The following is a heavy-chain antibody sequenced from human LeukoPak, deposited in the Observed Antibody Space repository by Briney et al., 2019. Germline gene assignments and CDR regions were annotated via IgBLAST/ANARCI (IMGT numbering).Heavy chain of an antibody. J-gene: IGHJ4*02. Sequence: PGGSLRLSCAASGFTFSSYAMSWVRQAPGKGLEWVSVISGSGGSTYYADSVKGRFTISRDNSKNTLYLQMNSLRAEDTAVYYCAKYESIVVVVAAVDYWGQGTLVTVSS. CDR3: AKYESIVVVVAAVDY. V-gene: IGHV3-23*01. CDR2: ISGSGGST. D-gene: IGHD2-15*01. CDR1: GFTFSSYA.